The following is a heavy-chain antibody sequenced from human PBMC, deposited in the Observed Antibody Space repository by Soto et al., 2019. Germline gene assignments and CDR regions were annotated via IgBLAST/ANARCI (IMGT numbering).Heavy chain of an antibody. Sequence: GGSLRLSCAVSGFTFSNCCMHWVRQAPGKGLVGVAVISYDGSNKYYSESVKGRFTISPDISENTLYLQMNSLRAEDRAVYYCGKYKRPPGEIFAPGSQRNLVTVSS. CDR3: GKYKRPPGEIFAP. CDR2: ISYDGSNK. J-gene: IGHJ5*02. CDR1: GFTFSNCC. D-gene: IGHD3-10*01. V-gene: IGHV3-30*18.